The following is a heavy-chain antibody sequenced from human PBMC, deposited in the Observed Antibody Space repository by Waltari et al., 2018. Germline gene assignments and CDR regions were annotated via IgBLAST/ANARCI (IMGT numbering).Heavy chain of an antibody. CDR2: MSGTGDYT. CDR1: GFNFSNYA. CDR3: AKDQAEWLVLDGYFDS. Sequence: EVQLLESGGDLEQPGGSLRISCVGSGFNFSNYAMNWVRQAPGKGREWVSTMSGTGDYTYYAGSVKGRFTISRDNSKNTVFLHMNNLRVEDTAIYFCAKDQAEWLVLDGYFDSWGQGTPVTVSS. J-gene: IGHJ4*02. D-gene: IGHD6-19*01. V-gene: IGHV3-23*01.